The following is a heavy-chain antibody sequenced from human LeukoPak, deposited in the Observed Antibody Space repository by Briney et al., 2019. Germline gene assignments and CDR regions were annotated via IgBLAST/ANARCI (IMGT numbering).Heavy chain of an antibody. V-gene: IGHV4-59*08. D-gene: IGHD1-14*01. CDR3: ARLKLRYTRDGRSTPYEAVDI. CDR2: MSYSGSS. CDR1: GDSIDDYY. Sequence: PSETLSLTCTVSGDSIDDYYWSWIRQPPGKGLEYIGYMSYSGSSDYNPSLKSRVAMSVDTSMKQFSLHLTSVTAADTAIYYCARLKLRYTRDGRSTPYEAVDIWGQGTVVTVSS. J-gene: IGHJ3*02.